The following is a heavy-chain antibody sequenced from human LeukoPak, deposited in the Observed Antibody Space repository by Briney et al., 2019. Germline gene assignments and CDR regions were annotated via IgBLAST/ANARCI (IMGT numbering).Heavy chain of an antibody. D-gene: IGHD4-17*01. CDR1: GGSISTHF. V-gene: IGHV4-4*07. Sequence: SETLSLTCTVSGGSISTHFWSWIRQPAGKGLEWIGRISTTGSTNYNPSLKSRVTMSIDTSKNQFSLKLTSVTAADTAVYYCARESTNTVTFDYWGQGTLVTVSS. J-gene: IGHJ4*02. CDR3: ARESTNTVTFDY. CDR2: ISTTGST.